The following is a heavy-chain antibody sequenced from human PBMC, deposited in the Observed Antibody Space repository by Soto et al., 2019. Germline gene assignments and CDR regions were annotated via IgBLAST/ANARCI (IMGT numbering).Heavy chain of an antibody. J-gene: IGHJ6*03. CDR3: ARKDSGYADYMDV. V-gene: IGHV4-31*03. CDR1: GGSISSGGYY. D-gene: IGHD5-12*01. Sequence: QVQLQESGPGLVKPSQTLSLTCTVSGGSISSGGYYWSWIRQHPGKGLEWIGYIYYSGSTYYNPSLKSRVPMSVDTSENQFSLRLSSVTAADTAVYYCARKDSGYADYMDVWGKGTTVTVSS. CDR2: IYYSGST.